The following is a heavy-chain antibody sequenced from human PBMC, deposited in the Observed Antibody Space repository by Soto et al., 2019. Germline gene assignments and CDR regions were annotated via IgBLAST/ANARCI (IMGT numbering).Heavy chain of an antibody. V-gene: IGHV3-23*01. CDR1: GFTFSTYA. J-gene: IGHJ4*02. CDR3: VKVYWTITGTTYDYFDY. D-gene: IGHD1-7*01. CDR2: ISASGDIT. Sequence: LRLSCAASGFTFSTYAMSWVRQAPGKGLEWVSVISASGDITYSADSVRGRFTISRDNSKNTLYLQMNSLRAEDTAVYYCVKVYWTITGTTYDYFDYSGQGYLVTVSS.